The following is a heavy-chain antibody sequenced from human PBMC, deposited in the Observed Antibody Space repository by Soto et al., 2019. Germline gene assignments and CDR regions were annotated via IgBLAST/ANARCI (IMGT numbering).Heavy chain of an antibody. CDR3: AAGVTTFDY. Sequence: ASVKVSCKVSGNTLSGLPMHWVRQAPGKGLEWMGSVGYEEGERNFANRFQGRVTVTEDTSTDTAYMDLSSLKSEDRAVYYCAAGVTTFDYWGQGTLVTVSS. J-gene: IGHJ4*02. D-gene: IGHD4-17*01. V-gene: IGHV1-24*01. CDR2: VGYEEGER. CDR1: GNTLSGLP.